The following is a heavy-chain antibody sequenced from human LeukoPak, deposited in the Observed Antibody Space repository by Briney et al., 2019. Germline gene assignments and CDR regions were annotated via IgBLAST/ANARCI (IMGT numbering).Heavy chain of an antibody. V-gene: IGHV3-21*01. D-gene: IGHD1-7*01. CDR2: ISSSSSYI. CDR1: GFTFSSYS. CDR3: ARDRLELDHFVY. J-gene: IGHJ4*02. Sequence: GGSLRLSCAASGFTFSSYSMNWVRQAPGKGLEWVSSISSSSSYIYYADSVKGRFTISRDNAKNSLYLQMNSLRAEDTAVYYCARDRLELDHFVYWGQGTLVTVSS.